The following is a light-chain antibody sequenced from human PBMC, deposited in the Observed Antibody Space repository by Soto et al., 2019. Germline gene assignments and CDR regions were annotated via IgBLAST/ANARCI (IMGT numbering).Light chain of an antibody. CDR2: LGS. Sequence: DIVMTHSPLSLPFTPVDRASISCRCSHSLLHSNGYNYLDWYLQKPGQSPQLLIYLGSNRASGVPDRFSGSGSGTDFTLKISRVEAEDVGVYYCMQPLQSWTFGQGTKVDI. J-gene: IGKJ1*01. V-gene: IGKV2-28*01. CDR3: MQPLQSWT. CDR1: HSLLHSNGYNY.